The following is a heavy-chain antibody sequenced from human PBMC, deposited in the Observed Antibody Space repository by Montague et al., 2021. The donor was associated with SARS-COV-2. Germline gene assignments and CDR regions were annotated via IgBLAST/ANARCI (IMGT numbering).Heavy chain of an antibody. V-gene: IGHV4-34*01. J-gene: IGHJ4*02. CDR2: VNYSGGT. CDR3: ARLASSWWFFDN. Sequence: SETLSLTCAVYSGSLSGYYWSWIRQAPGPGQEWIGEVNYSGGTYYYSYLSSRVTISMYTSESQFSLKMTSVTAADTAVYYCARLASSWWFFDNWGQGTLVTVSS. CDR1: SGSLSGYY. D-gene: IGHD2-8*02.